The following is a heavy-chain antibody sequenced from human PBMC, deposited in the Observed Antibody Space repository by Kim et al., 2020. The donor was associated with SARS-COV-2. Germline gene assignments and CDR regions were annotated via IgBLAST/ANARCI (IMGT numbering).Heavy chain of an antibody. V-gene: IGHV4-39*01. D-gene: IGHD7-27*01. CDR3: TKPRAWGDTFDV. J-gene: IGHJ3*01. Sequence: PSLQSRVPMSLDTSKTQFSLRLSSVTAADTAVYYCTKPRAWGDTFDVWGQGTMVTVSS.